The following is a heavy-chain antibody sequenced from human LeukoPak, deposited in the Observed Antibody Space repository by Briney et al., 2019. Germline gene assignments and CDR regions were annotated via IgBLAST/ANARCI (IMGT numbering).Heavy chain of an antibody. Sequence: SETLSLTCTVSGGPISSYYWSWIRQPPGKGLEWIGYIYYSGSTNYNPSLKSRVTISVDTSKNQFSLKLSSVTAADTAVYYCARENYYDSSGYPDAFDIWGQGTMVTVSS. V-gene: IGHV4-59*12. CDR2: IYYSGST. CDR3: ARENYYDSSGYPDAFDI. CDR1: GGPISSYY. J-gene: IGHJ3*02. D-gene: IGHD3-22*01.